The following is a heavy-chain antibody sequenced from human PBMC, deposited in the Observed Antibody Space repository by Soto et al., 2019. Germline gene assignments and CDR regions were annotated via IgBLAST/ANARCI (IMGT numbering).Heavy chain of an antibody. CDR2: IYYSGST. CDR1: GGSISSGGYY. CDR3: ARDRGEPAGGHNVPTN. V-gene: IGHV4-31*03. Sequence: SETLSLTCTVSGGSISSGGYYWSWIRQHPGKGLEWIGYIYYSGSTYYNPSLKSRVTISVDTSKNQFSLKLSSVTAADTAVYYCARDRGEPAGGHNVPTNWGQGTLVTVSS. J-gene: IGHJ4*02. D-gene: IGHD3-10*01.